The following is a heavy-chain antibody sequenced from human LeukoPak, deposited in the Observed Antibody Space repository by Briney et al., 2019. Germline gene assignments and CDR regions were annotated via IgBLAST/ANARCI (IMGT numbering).Heavy chain of an antibody. V-gene: IGHV3-23*01. CDR3: AKGGSGSYSWFDY. CDR1: GFTVSSNY. CDR2: ISGSGGST. Sequence: PGGSLRLSCAASGFTVSSNYMSWVRQAPGKGLEWVSTISGSGGSTYYADSVKGRFTISRDNSKNTLYLHMNSLRAEDTAVYYCAKGGSGSYSWFDYWGQGTLVTVSS. D-gene: IGHD1-26*01. J-gene: IGHJ4*02.